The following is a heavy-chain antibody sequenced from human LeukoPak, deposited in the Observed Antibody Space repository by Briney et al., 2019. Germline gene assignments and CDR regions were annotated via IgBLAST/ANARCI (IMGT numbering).Heavy chain of an antibody. D-gene: IGHD5-12*01. CDR3: ARASTMATYYFDY. CDR2: INAGNGNT. J-gene: IGHJ4*02. CDR1: GGTFSSYA. Sequence: ASVKVSCKASGGTFSSYAISWVRQAPGQRLEWMGWINAGNGNTKYSQKFQGRVTITRDTSASTAYMELSSLRSEDTAVYYCARASTMATYYFDYWGQGTLVTVSS. V-gene: IGHV1-3*01.